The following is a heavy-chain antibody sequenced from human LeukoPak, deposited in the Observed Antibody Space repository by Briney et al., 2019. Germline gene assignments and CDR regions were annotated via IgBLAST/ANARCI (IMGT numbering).Heavy chain of an antibody. V-gene: IGHV6-1*01. Sequence: SQTLSLTCAISGDSVSSNSAAWNWIRQSPSRGLEWLGRTYYRSKWYNDYAVSVKSRITINPDTSKNQFSLKVNSVTAADTAVYYCAGSDFLEWPYSFDPWGQGTLVTVSS. CDR3: AGSDFLEWPYSFDP. D-gene: IGHD3-3*01. CDR1: GDSVSSNSAA. J-gene: IGHJ5*02. CDR2: TYYRSKWYN.